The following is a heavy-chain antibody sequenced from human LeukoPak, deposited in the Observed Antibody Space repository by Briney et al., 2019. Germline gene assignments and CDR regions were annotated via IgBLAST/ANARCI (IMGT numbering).Heavy chain of an antibody. Sequence: GGSLRLSCAASGFTFSSYAMTWVRQAPGKGLEWVSAISGSGAGTYYADSVKGRFTISRDNSKNTLYLQMNILRAEDTAVYYCAKNRVSGYSDYYFDYWGQGTLVTVSS. CDR3: AKNRVSGYSDYYFDY. D-gene: IGHD3-22*01. J-gene: IGHJ4*02. V-gene: IGHV3-23*01. CDR2: ISGSGAGT. CDR1: GFTFSSYA.